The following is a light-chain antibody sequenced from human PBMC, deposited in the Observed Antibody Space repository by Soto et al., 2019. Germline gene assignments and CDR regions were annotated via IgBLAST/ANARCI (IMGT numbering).Light chain of an antibody. Sequence: AIRLTQSPSSFSASTGARATITCRASQGISSHLAWYQIKPGKAPRLLIYTASSLESGIPSRFSGSGSGTDYPLHSSTLQSEDFAVYYCQQYYSYPFTFGEGTKVEIK. CDR1: QGISSH. V-gene: IGKV1-8*01. CDR2: TAS. J-gene: IGKJ4*01. CDR3: QQYYSYPFT.